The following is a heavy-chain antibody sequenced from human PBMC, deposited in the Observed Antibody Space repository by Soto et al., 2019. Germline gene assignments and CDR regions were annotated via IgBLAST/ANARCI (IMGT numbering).Heavy chain of an antibody. D-gene: IGHD3-3*01. V-gene: IGHV5-51*01. Sequence: GESLKISCKGSGYSFTSYWIGWVRQMPGKGLEWMGIIYPGDSDTRYSPSFQGQVTISADKSISTAYLQWSSLKASDTAMYYCARHSEKYWSGYYYDYWGQGTLVTVSS. J-gene: IGHJ4*02. CDR1: GYSFTSYW. CDR2: IYPGDSDT. CDR3: ARHSEKYWSGYYYDY.